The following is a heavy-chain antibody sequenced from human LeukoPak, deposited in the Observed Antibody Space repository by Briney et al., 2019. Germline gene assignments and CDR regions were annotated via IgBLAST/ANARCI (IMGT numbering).Heavy chain of an antibody. Sequence: PSETLSLTCAVYGESFNNYYWTWIRQSPGKGLEWIGEINHSGSTNYNPSLKGRVTISVDPSKNQFSLKLTSVIAADTAVYYCARAGWFGELYGPLDFWGQGTLVTVSS. CDR1: GESFNNYY. CDR3: ARAGWFGELYGPLDF. V-gene: IGHV4-34*01. J-gene: IGHJ4*02. CDR2: INHSGST. D-gene: IGHD3-10*01.